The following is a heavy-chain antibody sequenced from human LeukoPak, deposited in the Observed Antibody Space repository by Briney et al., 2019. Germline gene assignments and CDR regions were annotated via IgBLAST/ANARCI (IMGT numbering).Heavy chain of an antibody. CDR3: VREGGGYRYYFDY. Sequence: PGRSLRLSCAASGFTFSSYGMHWVRQAPGKGLEWVAVIWYDGSNKYYADSVKGRFTISRDNSKNTLYLQMNSLRAEDTAVYYCVREGGGYRYYFDYWGQGTLVTVSS. V-gene: IGHV3-33*01. CDR1: GFTFSSYG. J-gene: IGHJ4*02. CDR2: IWYDGSNK. D-gene: IGHD1-26*01.